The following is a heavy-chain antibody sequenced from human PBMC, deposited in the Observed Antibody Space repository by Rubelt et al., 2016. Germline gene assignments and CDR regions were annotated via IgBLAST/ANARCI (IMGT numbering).Heavy chain of an antibody. J-gene: IGHJ6*02. D-gene: IGHD2-21*02. Sequence: QLQLRESGPGLVKPSETLSLTCAVYGDSLSGFYWTWIRQSPGKGLEWIGEINHSGSTNYNSSLKSRVTISVDTSKNQFSLGLTSVTAEDTAVYYCARAVTAESRDYDYYYGMDVWGQGTTVTVSS. V-gene: IGHV4-34*10. CDR3: ARAVTAESRDYDYYYGMDV. CDR2: INHSGST. CDR1: GDSLSGFY.